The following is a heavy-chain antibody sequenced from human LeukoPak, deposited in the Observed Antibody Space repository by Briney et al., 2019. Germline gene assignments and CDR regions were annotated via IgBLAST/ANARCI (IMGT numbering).Heavy chain of an antibody. J-gene: IGHJ5*02. CDR3: ARPRRVLYGAGNWFDP. D-gene: IGHD2-8*01. CDR2: INHSGST. V-gene: IGHV4-34*01. CDR1: GGSFSGYY. Sequence: SETLSLTCAVYGGSFSGYYWSWIRQPPGKGLEWIGEINHSGSTNYNPSLKSRVTISVDTSKNQFSLKLSSVTAVDTAVYYCARPRRVLYGAGNWFDPWGQGTLVTVSS.